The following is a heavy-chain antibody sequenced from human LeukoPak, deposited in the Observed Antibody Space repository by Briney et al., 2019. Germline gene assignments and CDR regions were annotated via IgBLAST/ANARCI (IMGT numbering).Heavy chain of an antibody. CDR1: GYTFTSYD. V-gene: IGHV1-8*01. J-gene: IGHJ5*02. D-gene: IGHD6-6*01. CDR3: ARRIAGRREGNWFDP. Sequence: GASVKVSCKASGYTFTSYDINWVRQATGQGLEWMGWMNPNSGNTGYAQKFQGRVTMTRNTSISTAYMELSSLRSEDTAVYYCARRIAGRREGNWFDPWGQGTLVTVSP. CDR2: MNPNSGNT.